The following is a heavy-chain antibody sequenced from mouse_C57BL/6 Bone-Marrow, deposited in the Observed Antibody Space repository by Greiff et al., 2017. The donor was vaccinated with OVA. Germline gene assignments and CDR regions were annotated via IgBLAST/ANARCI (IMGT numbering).Heavy chain of an antibody. CDR2: INPNYGTT. Sequence: EVKLQQSGPELVKPGASVKISCKASGYSFTDYNMHWVKQSTGKSLEWIGVINPNYGTTSYNQKFKGKATLTVDQSSSTAYMQLNSLTSEDAAVYYCASQYTLDISFAYWGQGTLVTVSA. D-gene: IGHD3-2*02. CDR3: ASQYTLDISFAY. V-gene: IGHV1-39*01. J-gene: IGHJ3*01. CDR1: GYSFTDYN.